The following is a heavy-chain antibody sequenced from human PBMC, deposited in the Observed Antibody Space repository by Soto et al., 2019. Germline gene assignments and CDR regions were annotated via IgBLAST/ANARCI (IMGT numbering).Heavy chain of an antibody. CDR1: GYTFTSYG. D-gene: IGHD1-1*01. V-gene: IGHV1-18*01. CDR2: ISAYNGNT. J-gene: IGHJ3*02. CDR3: ARDFAGDNPFSDAFDI. Sequence: QVQLVQSGAEVKKPGASVKVSCKASGYTFTSYGISWVRQAPVQGLDWMGWISAYNGNTNYAQKLQGRVTMTTDTSTSTAYMELRTVRSADTAVYYCARDFAGDNPFSDAFDIWGQGTMVTVSS.